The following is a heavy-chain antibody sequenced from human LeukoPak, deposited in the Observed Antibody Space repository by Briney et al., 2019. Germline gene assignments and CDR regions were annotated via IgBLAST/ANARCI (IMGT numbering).Heavy chain of an antibody. J-gene: IGHJ4*02. V-gene: IGHV3-30*04. CDR2: ISYDGSNE. CDR1: RFTFSSYA. Sequence: GGSLRLSCAASRFTFSSYAMHWVRQAPGKGLEWVAVISYDGSNEYYADSVKGRFTISRDNSKNVLYLQMNSLRAEDTAVYYCAREKKKPLRYFDWLLSNYFDYWGQGTLVTVSS. D-gene: IGHD3-9*01. CDR3: AREKKKPLRYFDWLLSNYFDY.